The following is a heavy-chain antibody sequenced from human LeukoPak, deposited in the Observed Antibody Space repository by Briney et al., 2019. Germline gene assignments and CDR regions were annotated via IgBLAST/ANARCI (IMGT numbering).Heavy chain of an antibody. Sequence: PGGSLRLSCAASGFTVSSNYMSWVRQAPGKGLEWVSAIYSGGSTYYADSVKGRFTISRDNSKNTLYLQMNSLRAEDTAVYYCARDVNRASWYFDLWGRGTLVTVSS. CDR1: GFTVSSNY. V-gene: IGHV3-53*01. CDR3: ARDVNRASWYFDL. CDR2: IYSGGST. D-gene: IGHD3-16*02. J-gene: IGHJ2*01.